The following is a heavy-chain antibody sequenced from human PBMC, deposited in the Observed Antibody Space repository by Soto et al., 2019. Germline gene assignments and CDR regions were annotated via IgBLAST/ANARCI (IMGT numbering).Heavy chain of an antibody. D-gene: IGHD4-17*01. Sequence: SVKVSCKASGGTLSIYTISWVRQAPGQGLEWMGRIIPILGIANYAQKFQGRVTITADKSTSTAYMELSSLRSEDTAVYYCARGIKYGDYSRWFDPWGPGTLVTAPQ. CDR1: GGTLSIYT. CDR2: IIPILGIA. V-gene: IGHV1-69*02. J-gene: IGHJ5*02. CDR3: ARGIKYGDYSRWFDP.